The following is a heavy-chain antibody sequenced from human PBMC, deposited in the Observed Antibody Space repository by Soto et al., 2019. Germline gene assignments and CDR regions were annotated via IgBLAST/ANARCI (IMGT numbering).Heavy chain of an antibody. Sequence: SETLSLTCTVSGGSISGHYWTWIRRPPGKGLEWIAYIYDTGISGYTPSTSYNPSLKSRVTMSVDTSKSQFSLKLTSVTAADTAVYYCARGEDAFFYYGLDVWGQGITVTVSS. CDR1: GGSISGHY. CDR3: ARGEDAFFYYGLDV. CDR2: IYDTGISGYTPST. V-gene: IGHV4-59*11. J-gene: IGHJ6*02.